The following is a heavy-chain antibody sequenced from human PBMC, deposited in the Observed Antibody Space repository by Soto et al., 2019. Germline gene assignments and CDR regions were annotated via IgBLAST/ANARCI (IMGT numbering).Heavy chain of an antibody. CDR2: IKSKTDGGTT. J-gene: IGHJ4*02. CDR1: GFTFSKAW. V-gene: IGHV3-15*01. Sequence: EVQLVESGGGLVKPGGSLRLSCEVSGFTFSKAWMSWVRQAPGKGLEWIGRIKSKTDGGTTDYAAPVKGRFTISRDDSKITLYLQRNSLEIADAAVYYCYESRGYGYWGQGTLVTVSS. D-gene: IGHD3-22*01. CDR3: YESRGYGY.